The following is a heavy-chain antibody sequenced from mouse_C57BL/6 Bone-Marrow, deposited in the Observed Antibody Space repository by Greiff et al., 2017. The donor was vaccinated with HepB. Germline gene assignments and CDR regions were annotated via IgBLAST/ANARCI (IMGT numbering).Heavy chain of an antibody. J-gene: IGHJ4*01. Sequence: VQLQESGPGLVAPSQSLSITCTVSGFSLTSYAISWVRQPPGKGLEWLGVIWTGGGTNYNSARKSRMSISKDNSKSQVFLKMNSLQTDDTARYYWARKGTTVGYYYAMDYWGQGTSVTVSS. V-gene: IGHV2-9-1*01. CDR1: GFSLTSYA. D-gene: IGHD1-1*01. CDR2: IWTGGGT. CDR3: ARKGTTVGYYYAMDY.